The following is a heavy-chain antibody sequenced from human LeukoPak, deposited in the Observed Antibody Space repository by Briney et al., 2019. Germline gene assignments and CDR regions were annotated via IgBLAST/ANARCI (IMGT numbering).Heavy chain of an antibody. D-gene: IGHD3-3*01. CDR1: GYTFSSYY. CDR2: INPSGGST. V-gene: IGHV1-46*01. CDR3: ARDGARSDFDY. J-gene: IGHJ4*02. Sequence: GASLKVSCKASGYTFSSYYIYWVGQAPGQGLEWVGGINPSGGSTTYAQKFQGRVTMTRDTSTSTVYMELSSLRSEDTAVYYCARDGARSDFDYWGQGTLVTVSS.